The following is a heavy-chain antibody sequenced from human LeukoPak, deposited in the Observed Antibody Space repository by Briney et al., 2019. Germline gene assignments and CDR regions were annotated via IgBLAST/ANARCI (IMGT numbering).Heavy chain of an antibody. CDR1: GFTFSSYA. Sequence: GGSLRLSCAASGFTFSSYAMSWVRQAPGKGLEWVSVIYSGGSTYYADSVKGRFTISRDNSKNTLYLQMNSLRAEDTAVYYCAKAFGYSYGYRPYFDYWGQGTLVTVSS. D-gene: IGHD5-18*01. CDR2: IYSGGST. J-gene: IGHJ4*02. CDR3: AKAFGYSYGYRPYFDY. V-gene: IGHV3-66*01.